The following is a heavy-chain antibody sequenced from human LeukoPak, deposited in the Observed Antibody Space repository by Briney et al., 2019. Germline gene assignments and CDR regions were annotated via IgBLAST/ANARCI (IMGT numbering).Heavy chain of an antibody. D-gene: IGHD1-26*01. V-gene: IGHV3-49*04. CDR3: TRGGGELP. CDR2: IRSNAYGGTT. J-gene: IGHJ4*02. Sequence: GGSLRLSCTASGFTFGDYAMSWVRQAPGKGLEWVGFIRSNAYGGTTEYAASVKGRFTISRDDSKSIAYLQMNSLKTEDTAVYYCTRGGGELPWGQGTLVTVSS. CDR1: GFTFGDYA.